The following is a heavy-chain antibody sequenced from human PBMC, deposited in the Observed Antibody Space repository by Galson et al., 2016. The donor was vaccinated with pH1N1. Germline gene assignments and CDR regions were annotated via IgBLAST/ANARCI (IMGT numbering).Heavy chain of an antibody. D-gene: IGHD6-13*01. J-gene: IGHJ4*02. CDR2: IYHSGST. Sequence: LTCGVSGGSITSNNWWSWVRQPPGKGLEWIGEIYHSGSTKYNPSLESRVTISLDKSKNHFSLRVTSVTAADTAVYYCARAIGAADSLWGQGTLVTVSS. CDR1: GGSITSNNW. CDR3: ARAIGAADSL. V-gene: IGHV4-4*02.